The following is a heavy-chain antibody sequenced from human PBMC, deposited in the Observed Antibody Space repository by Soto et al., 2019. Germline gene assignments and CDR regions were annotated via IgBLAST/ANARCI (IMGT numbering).Heavy chain of an antibody. D-gene: IGHD3-10*01. CDR2: LNPKDSFA. CDR3: ARSGSIGTPVYYYYGMDV. Sequence: GESLKISCKASGFIFTSYWLSRVRQMPGKGLEWMGMLNPKDSFANYSPSFRGHVTISPDTSVTTAYLKWSSLKASDTAMYYCARSGSIGTPVYYYYGMDVWGQGTTVTVSS. V-gene: IGHV5-10-1*01. J-gene: IGHJ6*02. CDR1: GFIFTSYW.